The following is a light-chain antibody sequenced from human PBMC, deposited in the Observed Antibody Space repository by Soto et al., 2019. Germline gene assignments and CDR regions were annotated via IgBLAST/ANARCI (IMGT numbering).Light chain of an antibody. J-gene: IGLJ3*02. V-gene: IGLV2-23*01. Sequence: QSALTQPASVSGSPGQSITISCSGTTSDVGGYNLVSWYQQHTAKAPKLLIYEGTQRPSGVSSRFSGSKSGNTASLTISGLQADDEADYYCCSYGGSYTWVFGGGTKLTVL. CDR3: CSYGGSYTWV. CDR2: EGT. CDR1: TSDVGGYNL.